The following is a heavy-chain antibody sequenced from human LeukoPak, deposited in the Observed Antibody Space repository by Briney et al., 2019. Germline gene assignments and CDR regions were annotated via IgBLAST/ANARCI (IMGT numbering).Heavy chain of an antibody. Sequence: GGSLRLSCAASGFTFSRYAMRWVRQPPGKGLEWVSAVSGSGGSTYYADSVKGRFTISRDNSKNTLYLQMNSLRAEDTAVYYCAKDGGSAPTFIDFWGQGTLVTVSS. CDR2: VSGSGGST. J-gene: IGHJ4*02. V-gene: IGHV3-23*01. D-gene: IGHD6-25*01. CDR1: GFTFSRYA. CDR3: AKDGGSAPTFIDF.